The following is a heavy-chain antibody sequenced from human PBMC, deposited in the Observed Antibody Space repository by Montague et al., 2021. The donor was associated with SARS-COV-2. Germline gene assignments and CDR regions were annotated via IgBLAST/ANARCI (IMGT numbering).Heavy chain of an antibody. CDR2: INHSGST. J-gene: IGHJ6*02. Sequence: SETLSLTCTVSGGSISSYYWSWIRQPPGKGLEWIGEINHSGSTNYNPSLKSRVTISVDTSKNQFSLRLSSVTAADTAVYYCARMIVQHAGMDVWGQGTTVTVSS. D-gene: IGHD3-22*01. CDR1: GGSISSYY. CDR3: ARMIVQHAGMDV. V-gene: IGHV4-34*01.